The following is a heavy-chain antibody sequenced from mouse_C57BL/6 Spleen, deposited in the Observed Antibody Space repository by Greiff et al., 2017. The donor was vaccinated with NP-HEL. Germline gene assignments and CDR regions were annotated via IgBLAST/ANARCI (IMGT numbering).Heavy chain of an antibody. CDR3: ARKLGEGNYFDY. D-gene: IGHD4-1*01. CDR1: GYAFSSYW. Sequence: VQLQQSGAELVKPGASVKISCKASGYAFSSYWMNWVKQRPGKGLEWIGQIYPGDGDTNYNGKFKGKATLTADKSSSTAYMQLSSLTSEDSAVYFCARKLGEGNYFDYWGQGTTLTVSS. V-gene: IGHV1-80*01. CDR2: IYPGDGDT. J-gene: IGHJ2*01.